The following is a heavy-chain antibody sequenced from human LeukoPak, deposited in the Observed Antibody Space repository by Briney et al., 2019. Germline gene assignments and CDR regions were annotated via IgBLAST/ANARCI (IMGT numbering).Heavy chain of an antibody. Sequence: SVKVSCKASGGTFSSYAISWVRQAPGQGLEWMGGIIPIFGTANYAQKFQGRVTITADESTSTAYMELSSLRSEDTAVYYCARGEYCSGGSCYQGYYFDYWGQGTLVTVSS. CDR3: ARGEYCSGGSCYQGYYFDY. V-gene: IGHV1-69*13. J-gene: IGHJ4*02. CDR2: IIPIFGTA. D-gene: IGHD2-15*01. CDR1: GGTFSSYA.